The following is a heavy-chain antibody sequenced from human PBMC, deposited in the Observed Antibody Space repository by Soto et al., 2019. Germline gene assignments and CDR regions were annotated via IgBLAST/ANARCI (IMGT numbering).Heavy chain of an antibody. D-gene: IGHD1-1*01. CDR3: ARAKYDDFAY. V-gene: IGHV4-39*07. CDR2: TYYGGMT. Sequence: PSETLSLTCTVSGASFTSNNYFWGWIRQPPGKGLEWIASTYYGGMTYYTPSLKSRVTISVDTSKAQFSLRLNSVTAADAAVYFCARAKYDDFAYWGPGTLVTVSS. CDR1: GASFTSNNYF. J-gene: IGHJ4*02.